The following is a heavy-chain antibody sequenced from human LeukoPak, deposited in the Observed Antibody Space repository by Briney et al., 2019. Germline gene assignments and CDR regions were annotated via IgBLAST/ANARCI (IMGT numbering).Heavy chain of an antibody. CDR1: GYTFTSYA. D-gene: IGHD3-10*01. V-gene: IGHV7-4-1*02. CDR2: INTNTGNP. CDR3: ARVVPYYYGSGSSTQSFFDY. Sequence: ASVKVSCKASGYTFTSYAMNWVRQAPGQGLEWMGWINTNTGNPTYAQGFTGRFVFSLDTSVSTAYLQISSLKAEDTAVYYCARVVPYYYGSGSSTQSFFDYWGQGTLVTVSS. J-gene: IGHJ4*02.